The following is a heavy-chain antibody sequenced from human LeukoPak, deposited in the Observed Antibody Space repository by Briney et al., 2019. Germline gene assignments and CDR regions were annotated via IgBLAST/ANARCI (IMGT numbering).Heavy chain of an antibody. D-gene: IGHD2-15*01. CDR2: MNPNSGNT. V-gene: IGHV1-8*01. J-gene: IGHJ3*02. CDR3: ARSVVVATYDAFDI. CDR1: GYTFTSYD. Sequence: ASVKVSCKASGYTFTSYDINWVRQATGQGLESMRWMNPNSGNTGYAQKFQGRVTMTRNTSISTAYMELSSLRSEDTAVYYCARSVVVATYDAFDIWGPGTMVTVSS.